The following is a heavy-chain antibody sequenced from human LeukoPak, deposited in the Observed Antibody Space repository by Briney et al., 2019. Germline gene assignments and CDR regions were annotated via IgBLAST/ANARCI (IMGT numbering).Heavy chain of an antibody. CDR2: IDKSSNTI. D-gene: IGHD1-1*01. CDR1: RFTLSTSS. J-gene: IGHJ4*02. V-gene: IGHV3-48*04. Sequence: GGSLRLSCAASRFTLSTSSMNWVRQAPGKGLEWISYIDKSSNTIYYADSVKGRFTISRDSAKNSLYLQMNSLRAEDTAVYYCADNLSRWGQGTLVTVSS. CDR3: ADNLSR.